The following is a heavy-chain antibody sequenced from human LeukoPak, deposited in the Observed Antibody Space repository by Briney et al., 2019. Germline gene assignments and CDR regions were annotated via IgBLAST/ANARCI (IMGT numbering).Heavy chain of an antibody. CDR2: IYSGGST. Sequence: PGGSLRLSCAASGFTVSGSYMSWVRQAPGKGLEWVSVIYSGGSTYYADSVKGRFTISRDNSKNTLYLQMNSLRAEDTAVYYCAPTPLGNYYDSNALMDVWGQGTTVTVSS. CDR3: APTPLGNYYDSNALMDV. D-gene: IGHD3-22*01. V-gene: IGHV3-53*01. J-gene: IGHJ6*02. CDR1: GFTVSGSY.